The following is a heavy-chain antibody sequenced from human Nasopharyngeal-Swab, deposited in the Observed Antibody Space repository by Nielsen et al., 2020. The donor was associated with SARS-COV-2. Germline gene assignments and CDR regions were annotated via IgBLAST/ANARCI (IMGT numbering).Heavy chain of an antibody. D-gene: IGHD3-10*01. CDR3: ARDLGPYGSGTDV. Sequence: PGKGLVWVSRINTDGSSTTYADSVKGRFTISRDNAKNTLYLQMNSLRAEDTAVYYRARDLGPYGSGTDVWGKGTTVTVSS. J-gene: IGHJ6*04. CDR2: INTDGSST. V-gene: IGHV3-74*01.